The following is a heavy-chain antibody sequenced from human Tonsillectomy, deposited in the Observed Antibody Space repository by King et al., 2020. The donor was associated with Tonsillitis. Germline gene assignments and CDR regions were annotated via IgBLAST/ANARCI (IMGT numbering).Heavy chain of an antibody. CDR1: GFTFTSDR. D-gene: IGHD2-15*01. CDR3: AVEGVAPLRAFDI. CDR2: VAFDGRRA. J-gene: IGHJ3*02. V-gene: IGHV3-30*01. Sequence: VQLVESGGGVVQPGRSLRLSCAAPGFTFTSDRMHWVRQAPGKGPEWVAVVAFDGRRAFYAASGKGRFTMSRDNSTNTACLQMNSLTTEETAVSYCAVEGVAPLRAFDIWGQGAIVTVSP.